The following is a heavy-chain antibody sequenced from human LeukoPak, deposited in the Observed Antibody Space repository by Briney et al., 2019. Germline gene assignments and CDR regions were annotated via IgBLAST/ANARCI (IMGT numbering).Heavy chain of an antibody. D-gene: IGHD4-17*01. CDR3: TTYYGDHGPQGFDY. CDR1: GFTFSSAW. Sequence: GGSLRLSCAASGFTFSSAWMSWVRQAPGKGLEWVGRIKSKTDGGTTDYAAPVKGRFTISRDDSKNTLYLRMNSLKTEDTAVYYCTTYYGDHGPQGFDYWGQGTLVTVSS. CDR2: IKSKTDGGTT. J-gene: IGHJ4*02. V-gene: IGHV3-15*01.